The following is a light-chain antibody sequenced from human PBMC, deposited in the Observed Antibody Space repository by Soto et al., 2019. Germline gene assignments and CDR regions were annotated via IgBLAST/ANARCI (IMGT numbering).Light chain of an antibody. V-gene: IGKV1-39*01. CDR2: AAS. CDR1: QRISNY. Sequence: IQMTQSPSPLSASVGDRVTITCRASQRISNYLNWYQHKPGKARELLIYAASSLQSGVPSRFSGGGSGTDFALTISSLQPQDFGSYFCQQSYSPPYTFGQGTKMEI. CDR3: QQSYSPPYT. J-gene: IGKJ2*01.